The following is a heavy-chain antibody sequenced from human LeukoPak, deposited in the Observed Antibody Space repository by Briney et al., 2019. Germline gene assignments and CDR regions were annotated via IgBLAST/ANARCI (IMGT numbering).Heavy chain of an antibody. J-gene: IGHJ4*02. V-gene: IGHV4-39*07. CDR1: GGSISSSSYY. Sequence: SETLSLTCTVSGGSISSSSYYWGWIRQPPGKGLEWIGSIYYSGSTYYNPSLKSRVTISVGTSKNQFSLKLSSVTAADTAVYYCARVRGGSGWFGYFDYWGQGTLVTVSS. CDR2: IYYSGST. CDR3: ARVRGGSGWFGYFDY. D-gene: IGHD6-19*01.